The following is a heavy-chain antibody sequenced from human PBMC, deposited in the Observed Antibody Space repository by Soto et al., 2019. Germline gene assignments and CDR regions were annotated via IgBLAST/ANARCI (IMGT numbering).Heavy chain of an antibody. J-gene: IGHJ6*02. CDR3: ANARVLNGMDV. CDR1: GFTFSSYS. V-gene: IGHV3-21*01. Sequence: PGGSLRLSCAASGFTFSSYSINWGRQAPGKGLEWVSSISSSSSYIYYADSVKGRFTISRDNAKNSLYLQMNSLRAEDTAVYYCANARVLNGMDVWGQGTTVTVSS. CDR2: ISSSSSYI.